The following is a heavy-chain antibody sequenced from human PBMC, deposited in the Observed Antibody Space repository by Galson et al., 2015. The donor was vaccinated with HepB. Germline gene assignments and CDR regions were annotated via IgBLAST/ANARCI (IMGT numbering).Heavy chain of an antibody. D-gene: IGHD2-21*02. V-gene: IGHV3-30*06. CDR2: VSHDETKK. CDR1: GFAFGAYA. CDR3: ATVGWVMTPGFDV. Sequence: SLRLSCAASGFAFGAYAMHWVRQTPVKGLECVAYVSHDETKKHYAGSVQGRLTVSRDNSKDTLFLQMNSLRSDDTALYYCATVGWVMTPGFDVWGRGAMVTVSS. J-gene: IGHJ3*01.